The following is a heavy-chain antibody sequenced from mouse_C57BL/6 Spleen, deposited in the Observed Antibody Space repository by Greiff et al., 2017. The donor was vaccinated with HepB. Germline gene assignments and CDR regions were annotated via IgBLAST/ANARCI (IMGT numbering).Heavy chain of an antibody. CDR3: ARRTVVAFDY. CDR1: GYPFTSYC. Sequence: QVQLQQPGAELVKPGASVKMSCKASGYPFTSYCITWVKQRPGQGLEWIGDIYPGSGSTNYNEKFKSKATLTVDTSSSTAYMQLSSLTSEDSAVYYCARRTVVAFDYWGQGTTLTVSS. J-gene: IGHJ2*01. D-gene: IGHD1-1*01. V-gene: IGHV1-55*01. CDR2: IYPGSGST.